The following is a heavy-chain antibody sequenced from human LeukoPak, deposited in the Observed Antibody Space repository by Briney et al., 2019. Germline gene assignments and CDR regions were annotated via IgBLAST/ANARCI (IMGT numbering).Heavy chain of an antibody. J-gene: IGHJ4*02. CDR1: GFTVSSNY. V-gene: IGHV3-53*01. Sequence: GGSLRLSCAASGFTVSSNYMSWVRQAPGKGLEWVSVIYSGGSTFYADSVQGRFTISRDNSKNTLDLQMNSLRAEDTAVYYCARENPADYWGQGTLVTVSS. CDR3: ARENPADY. CDR2: IYSGGST.